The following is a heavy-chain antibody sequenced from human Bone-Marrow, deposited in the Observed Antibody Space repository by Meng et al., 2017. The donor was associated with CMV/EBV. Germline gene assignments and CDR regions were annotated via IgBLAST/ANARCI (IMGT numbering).Heavy chain of an antibody. V-gene: IGHV3-30*03. CDR1: GFTFSSYS. CDR2: ISYDGSNK. Sequence: GGSLRLSCAASGFTFSSYSMNWVRQAPGKGLEWVAVISYDGSNKYYADSVKGRSTISRDNAKNSVFLQMTSLRAEDSALYFCARGGGSDFREFYQNWGQGTRVTVSS. J-gene: IGHJ1*01. CDR3: ARGGGSDFREFYQN. D-gene: IGHD2-21*02.